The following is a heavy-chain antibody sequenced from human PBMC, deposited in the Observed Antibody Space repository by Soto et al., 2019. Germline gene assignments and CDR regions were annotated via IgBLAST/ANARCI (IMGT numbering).Heavy chain of an antibody. V-gene: IGHV4-39*01. Sequence: QLQLQESGPGLVKPSETLSLTCTVSGGSISSSSYYWGWIRQPPGKGLEWIGSIYYGGATYYIPSLRSRVTKSGYTSKNQFSLKLSSVTAADTAVYYCARQRRYFSGNICYRYFDYWGQGTLVTVSS. CDR3: ARQRRYFSGNICYRYFDY. J-gene: IGHJ4*02. CDR2: IYYGGAT. D-gene: IGHD2-15*01. CDR1: GGSISSSSYY.